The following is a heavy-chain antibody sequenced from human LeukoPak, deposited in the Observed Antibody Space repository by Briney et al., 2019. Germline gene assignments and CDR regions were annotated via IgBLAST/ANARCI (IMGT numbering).Heavy chain of an antibody. D-gene: IGHD4-23*01. J-gene: IGHJ4*02. V-gene: IGHV4-30-4*08. Sequence: XTCTVSGGSISSGGYYWTWIRQPPGKGLEWIGYIYYSGSTYYNPSLKSRVIISVDTSKNQFSLKLSSVTAADTAVYYCARDPNDYGGFDYWGQGTLVTVSS. CDR3: ARDPNDYGGFDY. CDR2: IYYSGST. CDR1: GGSISSGGYY.